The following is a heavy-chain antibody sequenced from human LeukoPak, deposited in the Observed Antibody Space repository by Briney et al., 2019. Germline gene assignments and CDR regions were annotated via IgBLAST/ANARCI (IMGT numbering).Heavy chain of an antibody. D-gene: IGHD3-22*01. CDR1: GFSFNTYG. Sequence: GRSLRLSCAASGFSFNTYGMHWVRRGPGKGLEWVAVISYDGSNEWYADSVKGRFTISRDNSKNTLYLQMNSLRAEDTAVYFCAKDLNTYRYDSRDLQHWGQGTLVTVSS. V-gene: IGHV3-30*18. CDR3: AKDLNTYRYDSRDLQH. CDR2: ISYDGSNE. J-gene: IGHJ1*01.